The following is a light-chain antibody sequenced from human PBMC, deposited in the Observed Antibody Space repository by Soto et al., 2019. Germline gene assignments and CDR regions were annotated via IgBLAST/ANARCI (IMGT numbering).Light chain of an antibody. CDR1: QSVSTY. J-gene: IGKJ1*01. CDR3: QQRSSWPET. V-gene: IGKV3-11*01. CDR2: DTF. Sequence: IVLTQSPATLSLSPGERATLSCRASQSVSTYLAWYQQKPGQAPRLLIYDTFTRATGIPARFSGSGSGTDFTLTISSLGPEDFAVYYCQQRSSWPETFGQGTKVEI.